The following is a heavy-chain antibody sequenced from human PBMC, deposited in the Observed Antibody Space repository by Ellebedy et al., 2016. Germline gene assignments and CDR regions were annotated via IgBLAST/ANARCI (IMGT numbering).Heavy chain of an antibody. CDR1: GYTFTSYY. J-gene: IGHJ4*02. CDR3: ARDALGLTFDY. CDR2: INPSDGST. D-gene: IGHD7-27*01. Sequence: ASVKVSCXASGYTFTSYYMHWVRQAPGQGLEWMGIINPSDGSTSYAQKFQGRVTMTRDTSTSTVYMELSSLRSEDTAVYYCARDALGLTFDYWGQGTLVTVSS. V-gene: IGHV1-46*01.